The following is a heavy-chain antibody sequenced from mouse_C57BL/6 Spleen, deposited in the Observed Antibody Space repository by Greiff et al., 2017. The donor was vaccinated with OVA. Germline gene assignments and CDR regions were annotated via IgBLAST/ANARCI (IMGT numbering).Heavy chain of an antibody. CDR2: ISYDGSN. J-gene: IGHJ2*01. CDR3: ARDAFDY. CDR1: GYSITSGYY. V-gene: IGHV3-6*01. Sequence: EVKLMESGPGLVKPSQSLSLTCSVTGYSITSGYYWNWIRQLPGNKLEWMGYISYDGSNNYNPSLKNRISITRDTSKNQFFLKLNSVTTEDTATYYCARDAFDYWGQGTTLTVSS.